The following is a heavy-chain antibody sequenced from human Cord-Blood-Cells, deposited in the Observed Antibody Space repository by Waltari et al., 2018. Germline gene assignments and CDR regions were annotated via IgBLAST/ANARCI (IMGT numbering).Heavy chain of an antibody. D-gene: IGHD3-3*01. CDR1: GYTFTSYD. CDR2: MNPNSGNT. V-gene: IGHV1-8*03. J-gene: IGHJ6*03. Sequence: ASVKVSCKASGYTFTSYDINWVRQATGQGLEWMGWMNPNSGNTGYAQKFQGRVTITRNTSISTAYMELSSLRSEDTAVYYCARGGPYYDFWSGYRSYYYYYYMDVWGKGTTVTVSS. CDR3: ARGGPYYDFWSGYRSYYYYYYMDV.